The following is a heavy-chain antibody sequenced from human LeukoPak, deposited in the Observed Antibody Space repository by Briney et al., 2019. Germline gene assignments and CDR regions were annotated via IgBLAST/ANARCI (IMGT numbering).Heavy chain of an antibody. CDR1: GFTFSSYG. CDR2: ISDSGSST. J-gene: IGHJ3*02. CDR3: AEITLDAFDI. V-gene: IGHV3-23*01. Sequence: GGTLRLSCAAFGFTFSSYGMSWVRQAPGKGLEWVSSISDSGSSTYYADSVKGRFTISRDNAKNSLYLQMNSLRAEDTAVYYCAEITLDAFDIWGQGTMVTVSS. D-gene: IGHD2/OR15-2a*01.